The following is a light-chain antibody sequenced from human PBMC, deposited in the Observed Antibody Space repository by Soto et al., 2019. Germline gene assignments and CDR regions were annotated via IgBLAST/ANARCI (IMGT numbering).Light chain of an antibody. CDR3: QQRSSWPLT. CDR2: DAS. CDR1: QYIRTIY. Sequence: EIVLTQSPGTLSLSPGERATLSCRASQYIRTIYLAWYQQKPGQAPRLLISDASNRATGIPARFSGSGSGTDFSLTSSSLEPEDFAVYYCQQRSSWPLTFGGGTKVDIK. V-gene: IGKV3-11*01. J-gene: IGKJ4*01.